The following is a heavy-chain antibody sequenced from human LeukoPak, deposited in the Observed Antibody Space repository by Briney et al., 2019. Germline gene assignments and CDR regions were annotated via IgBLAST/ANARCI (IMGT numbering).Heavy chain of an antibody. J-gene: IGHJ6*02. V-gene: IGHV4-59*01. CDR1: GGSISSYY. CDR3: ARDDYGDPTYYYGMDV. CDR2: IYYSGST. Sequence: PSDTLSLTCTVSGGSISSYYWSWIRQPTGKALECIGYIYYSGSTNYNPSLKSRVTISVDTSKNQFSLKLSSVTAADTAVYYCARDDYGDPTYYYGMDVWGQGTTVTVSS. D-gene: IGHD4-17*01.